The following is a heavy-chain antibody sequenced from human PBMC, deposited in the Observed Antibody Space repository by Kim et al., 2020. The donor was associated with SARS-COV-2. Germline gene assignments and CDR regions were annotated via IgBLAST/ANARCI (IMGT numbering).Heavy chain of an antibody. CDR1: GGSISSSSYY. Sequence: SETLSLTCTVSGGSISSSSYYWGWIRQPPGKGLEWIGSIYYSGSTYYNPSLKSRVTISVDTSKNQFSLKLSSVTAADTAVYYCARQMGGDIVLMVYADQSPSIDYWGQGTLVTVSS. D-gene: IGHD2-8*01. CDR2: IYYSGST. J-gene: IGHJ4*02. CDR3: ARQMGGDIVLMVYADQSPSIDY. V-gene: IGHV4-39*01.